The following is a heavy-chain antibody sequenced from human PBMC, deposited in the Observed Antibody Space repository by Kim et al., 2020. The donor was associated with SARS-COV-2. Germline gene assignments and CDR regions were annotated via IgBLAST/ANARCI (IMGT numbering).Heavy chain of an antibody. Sequence: GGSLRLSCAASGFTFDDYAMHWVRQAPGKGLEWVSLISGDGGSTYYADSVKGRFTISSDNSKNSLYLQMNSLRTEDTALYYCAKDSGASGSYGLAFDIWGQGTMVTVSS. J-gene: IGHJ3*02. CDR1: GFTFDDYA. CDR3: AKDSGASGSYGLAFDI. V-gene: IGHV3-43*02. CDR2: ISGDGGST. D-gene: IGHD3-10*01.